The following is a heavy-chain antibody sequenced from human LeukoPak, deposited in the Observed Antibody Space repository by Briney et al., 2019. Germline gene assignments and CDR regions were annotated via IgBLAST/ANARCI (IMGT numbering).Heavy chain of an antibody. CDR3: ARGVPYDSWSGPHYSDY. V-gene: IGHV3-7*01. CDR1: RFTLSTYW. J-gene: IGHJ4*02. CDR2: IKQGGSQE. D-gene: IGHD3-3*01. Sequence: GGSLRLSCAASRFTLSTYWMSWVRQAPGKGLEWVAHIKQGGSQEYYVDSVKGRFTISRDSAKNSLYLQMNSLRAEDTAVYYCARGVPYDSWSGPHYSDYWGQGTLVTVSS.